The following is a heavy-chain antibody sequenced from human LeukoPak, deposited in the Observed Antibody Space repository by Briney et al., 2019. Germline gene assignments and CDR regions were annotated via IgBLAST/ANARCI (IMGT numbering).Heavy chain of an antibody. CDR2: ILYDGSNK. Sequence: GRSRRLACPVSRFLFSSYTMQWVSQAEGRVREWVAVILYDGSNKYYADSVKGRFTISGDTSKNTLYLQMNSLRAEDTAVYSCARDRCSSTSCYTHYFDYWGQGTLVTVSS. D-gene: IGHD2-2*02. V-gene: IGHV3-30*11. J-gene: IGHJ4*02. CDR3: ARDRCSSTSCYTHYFDY. CDR1: RFLFSSYT.